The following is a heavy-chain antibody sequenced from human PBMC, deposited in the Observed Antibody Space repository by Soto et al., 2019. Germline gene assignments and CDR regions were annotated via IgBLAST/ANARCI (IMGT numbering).Heavy chain of an antibody. CDR3: ARENYDFWSGYYLDY. V-gene: IGHV3-74*01. D-gene: IGHD3-3*01. Sequence: EVQLVEFGGGLVQPGGSLRLSCVVSGITFSTYRMHWVRQAPGKGLVWVSHIKSDGTVTHYTDSVRGRFIISRDNAKNTLFQQMNSLRAEDTAVYYCARENYDFWSGYYLDYWGQGTLVTVSS. J-gene: IGHJ4*02. CDR2: IKSDGTVT. CDR1: GITFSTYR.